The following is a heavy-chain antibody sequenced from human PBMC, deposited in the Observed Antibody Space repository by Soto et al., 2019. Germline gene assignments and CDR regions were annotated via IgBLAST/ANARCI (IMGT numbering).Heavy chain of an antibody. V-gene: IGHV4-59*08. CDR2: IYYSGST. CDR1: GGSISSYY. CDR3: ARPLGNTWFDP. J-gene: IGHJ5*02. D-gene: IGHD2-15*01. Sequence: PSETLSLTCTVSGGSISSYYWSWIRQPPGKGLEWIGYIYYSGSTNYNPSLKSRVTISVDTSKNQFSLKLSSVTAADTAVYYCARPLGNTWFDPWGQGTLVTVSS.